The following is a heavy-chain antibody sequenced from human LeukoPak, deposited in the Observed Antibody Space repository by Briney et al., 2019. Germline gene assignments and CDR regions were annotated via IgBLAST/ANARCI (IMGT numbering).Heavy chain of an antibody. J-gene: IGHJ4*02. Sequence: PGRSLRLSCAASGFTFSSYGMHWVRQAPGKGLEWVAVISYDGSNKYYADSVKGRFTISRDNSKNTLYLQMNSLRAEDTAVYYCAKERPRIVVVTEPDYWGQGTLVTVSS. V-gene: IGHV3-30*18. CDR2: ISYDGSNK. CDR3: AKERPRIVVVTEPDY. CDR1: GFTFSSYG. D-gene: IGHD2-21*02.